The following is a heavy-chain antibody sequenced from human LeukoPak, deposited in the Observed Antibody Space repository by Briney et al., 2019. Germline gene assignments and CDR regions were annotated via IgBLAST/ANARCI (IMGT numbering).Heavy chain of an antibody. D-gene: IGHD6-13*01. Sequence: GGSLRLSCAASGFTFSSYSMNWVRQAPGKGLEWVSSISSSSSYIYYADSVKGRFTISRDNAKNSLYLQMNSLRAEDTAVYYCARDRLVYSSSWTPGDGMDVWGQGTTVTVSS. J-gene: IGHJ6*02. CDR3: ARDRLVYSSSWTPGDGMDV. V-gene: IGHV3-21*01. CDR1: GFTFSSYS. CDR2: ISSSSSYI.